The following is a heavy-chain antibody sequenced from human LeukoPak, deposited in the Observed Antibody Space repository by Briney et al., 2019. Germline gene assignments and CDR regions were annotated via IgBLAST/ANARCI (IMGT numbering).Heavy chain of an antibody. CDR1: GYIFTNCD. D-gene: IGHD1-1*01. CDR3: TRATGGLSDY. V-gene: IGHV1-18*04. J-gene: IGHJ4*02. CDR2: ISPYNGDT. Sequence: ASVKVSCKTSGYIFTNCDITWVRPAPGQGLEWMGWISPYNGDTKYAQKFQDRVTMSTDTSTSTTYMELRSLRSDDTAIYYCTRATGGLSDYWGQGTLLTVSS.